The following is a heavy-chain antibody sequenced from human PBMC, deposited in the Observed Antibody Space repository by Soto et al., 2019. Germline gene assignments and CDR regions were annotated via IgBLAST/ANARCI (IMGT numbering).Heavy chain of an antibody. CDR2: IYYSGST. CDR1: GGSISSSSYY. D-gene: IGHD5-18*01. V-gene: IGHV4-39*01. J-gene: IGHJ6*02. CDR3: ARRITNEARLWSSYYYYGMDV. Sequence: PSETLSLTCTVYGGSISSSSYYWGWIRQPPGKGLEWIGSIYYSGSTYYNPSLKSRVTISVDTSKNQFSLKLSSVTAADTAVYYCARRITNEARLWSSYYYYGMDVWGQGTTVTVSS.